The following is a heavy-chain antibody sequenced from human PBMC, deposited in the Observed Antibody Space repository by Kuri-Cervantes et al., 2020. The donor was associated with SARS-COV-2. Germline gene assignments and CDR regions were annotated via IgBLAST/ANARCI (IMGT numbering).Heavy chain of an antibody. D-gene: IGHD1-26*01. J-gene: IGHJ4*02. CDR3: LRGGDGRIVGGDY. Sequence: GGSLRLSCAASGFTFSSYAFHWVRQAPGKGLEWVAIISYDGTKKYYADSVKGRFTISRDNSKNTLYLQMNRLRAEDTARSYCLRGGDGRIVGGDYWGQGNLVTVSS. V-gene: IGHV3-30-3*01. CDR1: GFTFSSYA. CDR2: ISYDGTKK.